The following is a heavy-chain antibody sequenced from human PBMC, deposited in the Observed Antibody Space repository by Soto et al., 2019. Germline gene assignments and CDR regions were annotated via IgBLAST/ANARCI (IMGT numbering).Heavy chain of an antibody. D-gene: IGHD2-2*01. J-gene: IGHJ6*03. CDR2: ISSSSFTI. V-gene: IGHV3-48*02. CDR1: GFTFSGYS. Sequence: PGGSLRLSCEVSGFTFSGYSMHWVRQAPGKGLEWISYISSSSFTIYYADSVKGRFTIPRDNAKNSLYLQMNSLRDEDTAIYYCARSYCSSTSCYYNYYYYMDVWGKGTTVTVSS. CDR3: ARSYCSSTSCYYNYYYYMDV.